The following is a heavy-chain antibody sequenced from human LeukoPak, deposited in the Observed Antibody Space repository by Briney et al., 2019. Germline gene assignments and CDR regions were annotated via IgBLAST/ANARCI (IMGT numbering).Heavy chain of an antibody. Sequence: GASVKVSCKVSGYTLTELSMHWVRQAPGKGLEWMGGFDPEDGETIYAQKFQGRVTISRDTSASTAYMELSSLRSEDTAVYYCARIIRYYFDYWGQGALVTVSS. D-gene: IGHD2/OR15-2a*01. V-gene: IGHV1-24*01. CDR3: ARIIRYYFDY. CDR2: FDPEDGET. J-gene: IGHJ4*02. CDR1: GYTLTELS.